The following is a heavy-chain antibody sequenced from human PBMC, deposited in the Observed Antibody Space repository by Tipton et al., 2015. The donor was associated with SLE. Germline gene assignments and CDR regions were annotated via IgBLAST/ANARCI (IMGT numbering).Heavy chain of an antibody. CDR3: VRQGAGWYEEEV. CDR1: GGSFSGYY. CDR2: INHSGST. Sequence: TLSLTCAVYGGSFSGYYWSWIRQPPGKGLEWIGEINHSGSTNYKPSLKSRVTISVDTSKNQFSLKLSSVTAADTAVYYCVRQGAGWYEEEVWGQGTLVTVSS. V-gene: IGHV4-34*01. J-gene: IGHJ1*01. D-gene: IGHD6-19*01.